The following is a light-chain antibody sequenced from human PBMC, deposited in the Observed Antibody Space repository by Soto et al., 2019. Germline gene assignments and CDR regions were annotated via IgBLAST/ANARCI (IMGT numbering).Light chain of an antibody. J-gene: IGLJ2*01. V-gene: IGLV1-40*01. CDR1: SSNIGGGYD. CDR2: ANS. CDR3: QSYDSSLSVV. Sequence: QSVLTQPPSVSGAPGQRVTISCTGSSSNIGGGYDVHWYQQLPGTAPKLLIYANSNQPSGVPDRFSGSKSGTSASLAITGLQAEDEADYYCQSYDSSLSVVFGGGTKLTVL.